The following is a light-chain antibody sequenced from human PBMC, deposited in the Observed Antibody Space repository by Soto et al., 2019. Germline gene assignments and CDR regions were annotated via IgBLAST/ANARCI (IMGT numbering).Light chain of an antibody. CDR3: QQYTSSLIT. J-gene: IGKJ5*01. CDR2: GAS. Sequence: ETVLTQSPATVSLSPGDRATLPCRASQSVSSNYLAWYQQKPGQAPRLLIYGASGRATGIPDRFSGSGSGTDFTLTISRLEPEDFAVYYCQQYTSSLITFGQGTRLEIK. V-gene: IGKV3-20*01. CDR1: QSVSSNY.